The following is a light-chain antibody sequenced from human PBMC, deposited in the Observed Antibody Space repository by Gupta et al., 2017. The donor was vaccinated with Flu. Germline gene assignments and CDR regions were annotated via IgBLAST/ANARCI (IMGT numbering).Light chain of an antibody. V-gene: IGLV1-51*02. CDR3: GAWDRSPNKGV. J-gene: IGLJ3*02. Sequence: VTNACAGSSSNVGSNHFYWYQQDPGTAPKLLMYEDRVRRSGVPARFSGANCGTSATLDTTRVQGGEEVDYYWGAWDRSPNKGVFGGGTRMTVV. CDR2: EDR. CDR1: SSNVGSNH.